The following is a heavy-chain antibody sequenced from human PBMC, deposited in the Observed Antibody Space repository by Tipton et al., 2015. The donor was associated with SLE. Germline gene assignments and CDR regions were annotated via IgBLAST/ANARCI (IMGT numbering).Heavy chain of an antibody. J-gene: IGHJ6*01. CDR1: GGSLSGHY. V-gene: IGHV4-34*01. CDR2: INHSGST. CDR3: AREDCGGDCYWEDHYGMDV. D-gene: IGHD2-21*01. Sequence: TLSLTCAVYGGSLSGHYWSWIRQSPGKGLEWIGEINHSGSTNYNPSLKSRVIISVDTSKNQFSLKLRSVTAADTAVYYCAREDCGGDCYWEDHYGMDVWGQGTTVTVSS.